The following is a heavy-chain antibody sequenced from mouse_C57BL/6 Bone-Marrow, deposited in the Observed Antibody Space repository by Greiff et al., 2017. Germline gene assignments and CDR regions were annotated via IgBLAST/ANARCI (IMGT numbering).Heavy chain of an antibody. CDR3: ARRGDYYYGSGYAY. J-gene: IGHJ3*01. D-gene: IGHD1-1*01. CDR1: GYTFTSYG. V-gene: IGHV1-81*01. Sequence: VQRVESGAELARPGASVKLSCKASGYTFTSYGISWVKQRPGQGLEWIGEIYPSSGSTYYNEKFKGKATLTVDKSSSTAYMELRSLTSEDSAVYYCARRGDYYYGSGYAYWGQGTLVTVSA. CDR2: IYPSSGST.